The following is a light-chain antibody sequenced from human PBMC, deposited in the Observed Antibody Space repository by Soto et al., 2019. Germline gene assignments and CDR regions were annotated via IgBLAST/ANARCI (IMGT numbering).Light chain of an antibody. CDR2: KIS. CDR1: QSLVHSDGNTY. V-gene: IGKV2-24*01. CDR3: MQLTQFPWT. Sequence: DVVMTQTPLSSPVTLGQPASISCRSSQSLVHSDGNTYLTWLQQRPGQPPRLLIYKISNRFSGVPDRFSGSGAGTDFTLKISRVETEDVGVYCMQLTQFPWTFGQGTKVEIK. J-gene: IGKJ1*01.